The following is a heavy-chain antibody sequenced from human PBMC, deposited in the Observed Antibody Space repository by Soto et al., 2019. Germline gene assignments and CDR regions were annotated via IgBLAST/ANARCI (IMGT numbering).Heavy chain of an antibody. CDR2: IYWNEEK. V-gene: IGHV2-5*01. CDR1: GFSLSTRGVG. D-gene: IGHD6-6*01. J-gene: IGHJ6*02. CDR3: THIQSQKYYGMDV. Sequence: QVTLKESGPTLVKPTQTLTVTCSFSGFSLSTRGVGVGWIRQPQGKALEWLALIYWNEEKRYSPSLSSRLTITKDTSKNQLVLTMTNMGPGDTATYYCTHIQSQKYYGMDVWGQGTTVIVSS.